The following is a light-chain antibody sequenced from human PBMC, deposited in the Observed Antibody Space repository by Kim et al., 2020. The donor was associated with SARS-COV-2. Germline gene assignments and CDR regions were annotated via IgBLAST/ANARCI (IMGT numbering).Light chain of an antibody. CDR2: GKN. J-gene: IGLJ3*02. CDR3: NSRDSSGNHLV. CDR1: SLRSYY. V-gene: IGLV3-19*01. Sequence: SSELTQDPAVSVALGQTVRITCQGDSLRSYYASWYQQKPGQATVLVIYGKNNRHSGIPDRFSGSSSGNTASLTITGAQAEDEADYYCNSRDSSGNHLVFGGGTKLTVL.